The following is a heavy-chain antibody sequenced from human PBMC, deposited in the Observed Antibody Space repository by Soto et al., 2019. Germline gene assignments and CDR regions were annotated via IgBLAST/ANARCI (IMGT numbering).Heavy chain of an antibody. CDR1: GFSLNTSAVGVG. J-gene: IGHJ6*02. V-gene: IGHV2-5*02. Sequence: SGPTLVNPTQTLTLTCTFSGFSLNTSAVGVGVGWIRQPPGKALEWLALIYWDDDKRYNTSLKSRLTIAKDTSKNQVVLTMTNMDPVDTATYYCAHLAGHYYAMDVWGQGTTVTVSS. CDR2: IYWDDDK. CDR3: AHLAGHYYAMDV.